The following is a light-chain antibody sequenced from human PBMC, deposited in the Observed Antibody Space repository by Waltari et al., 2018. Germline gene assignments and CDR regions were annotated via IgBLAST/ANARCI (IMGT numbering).Light chain of an antibody. J-gene: IGKJ1*01. Sequence: EIELTQSPGTLSLSPGDRATLPYRASHSVNSANLSWYHQKRGQAPRLLIYGTATRATGISERLSGSGSGTDFILTISRLEPEDFAIYYCHQYHNSPQTFGQGTKVEI. CDR1: HSVNSAN. CDR2: GTA. V-gene: IGKV3-20*01. CDR3: HQYHNSPQT.